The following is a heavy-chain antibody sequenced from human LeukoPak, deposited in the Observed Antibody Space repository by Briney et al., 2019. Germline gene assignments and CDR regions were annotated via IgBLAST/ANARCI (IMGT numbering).Heavy chain of an antibody. CDR1: GFTFSSYA. CDR3: ARDMGSGSLHY. J-gene: IGHJ4*02. Sequence: GGSLRLSCAASGFTFSSYAMHWVRQAPGKGLEWVAVISYDGSNKYYADSVKGRFTISRDNSKNTLYLQMNSLRAEDTAVYYCARDMGSGSLHYWGQGTLVTVSS. V-gene: IGHV3-30-3*01. CDR2: ISYDGSNK. D-gene: IGHD1-26*01.